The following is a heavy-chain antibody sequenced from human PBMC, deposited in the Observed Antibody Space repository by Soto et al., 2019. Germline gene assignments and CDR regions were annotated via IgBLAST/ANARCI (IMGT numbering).Heavy chain of an antibody. CDR3: AREGEMPYYYYGLDV. CDR2: ISGYDGHT. J-gene: IGHJ6*02. Sequence: QVQLVQSGAEVRKPGASVKVSCKASGYTFTTYGISWVRQAPGQGLEWMGWISGYDGHTKYAQKFQGRIIMTTDTSTSTVYMDLRSLRSDDTAVYYCAREGEMPYYYYGLDVWGQGPTVTVYS. CDR1: GYTFTTYG. D-gene: IGHD3-16*01. V-gene: IGHV1-18*01.